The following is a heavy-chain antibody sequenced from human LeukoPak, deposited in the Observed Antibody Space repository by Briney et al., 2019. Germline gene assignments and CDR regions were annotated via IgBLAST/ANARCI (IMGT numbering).Heavy chain of an antibody. J-gene: IGHJ4*02. CDR2: INSDGSTT. V-gene: IGHV3-74*01. Sequence: GGSLRLSCAASGFTFSSYWMHWVRQAPGKGLAWVSRINSDGSTTSYADSVKGRFTISRDNAKNTLYLQMNSLRAEDTAVYYCARGRYYYDTSGYYPDYWGQGTLVTVSS. CDR3: ARGRYYYDTSGYYPDY. CDR1: GFTFSSYW. D-gene: IGHD3-22*01.